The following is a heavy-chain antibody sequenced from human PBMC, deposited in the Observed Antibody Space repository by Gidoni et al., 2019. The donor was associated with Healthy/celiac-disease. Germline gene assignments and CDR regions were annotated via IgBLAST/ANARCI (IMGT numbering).Heavy chain of an antibody. CDR1: GFSLSTSGMC. V-gene: IGHV2-70*15. CDR2: IDWDDDK. D-gene: IGHD6-13*01. Sequence: QVTLRESGPALVKPTQTLTLTCTFSGFSLSTSGMCVSWIRQPPGKALEWLARIDWDDDKYYSTSLKTRLTISKDTSKNQVVLTMTNMDPVDTATYYCARILIAAAGAYYFDYWGQGTLVTVSS. J-gene: IGHJ4*02. CDR3: ARILIAAAGAYYFDY.